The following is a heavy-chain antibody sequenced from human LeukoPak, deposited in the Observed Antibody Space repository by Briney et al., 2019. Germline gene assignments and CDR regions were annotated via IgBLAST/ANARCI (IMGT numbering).Heavy chain of an antibody. V-gene: IGHV4-31*03. CDR2: IYYSGST. D-gene: IGHD3-16*01. Sequence: SETLSLTCTVSGGSISSGGYYWSWIRQHPGKGLEWIGYIYYSGSTYYNPSLKSRVTISVDTSKNQFSLKLSSVTAADTAVYYYARVAPLGYYYYYYGMDVWGQGTTVTVSS. CDR1: GGSISSGGYY. J-gene: IGHJ6*02. CDR3: ARVAPLGYYYYYYGMDV.